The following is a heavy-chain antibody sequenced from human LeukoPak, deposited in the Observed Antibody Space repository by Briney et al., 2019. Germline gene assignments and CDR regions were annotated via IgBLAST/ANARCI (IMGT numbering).Heavy chain of an antibody. J-gene: IGHJ3*02. CDR3: AREAEWELLLSAFDI. D-gene: IGHD1-26*01. V-gene: IGHV1-2*02. CDR2: INPNSGGT. Sequence: ASVKVSCKASGYTFTGYYMHWVRQAPGQGLEWMGWINPNSGGTNYAQKFQGRVTMTRDTSISTAYMELSRLRSDDTAVYYCAREAEWELLLSAFDIWGQGTMVTVSS. CDR1: GYTFTGYY.